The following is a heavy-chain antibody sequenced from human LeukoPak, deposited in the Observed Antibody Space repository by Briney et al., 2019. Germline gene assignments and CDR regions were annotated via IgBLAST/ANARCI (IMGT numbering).Heavy chain of an antibody. CDR1: GFTFSSYA. CDR2: ISYDGSNK. Sequence: GRSLRLSCAASGFTFSSYAMHWVRQAPGKGLEWVAVISYDGSNKYYADSVKGRFTISRDNSKNTLYLQMNSLRAEDTAVYYCARDFQYYYDSSAPSALWGQGTLVTVSS. J-gene: IGHJ4*02. V-gene: IGHV3-30*04. CDR3: ARDFQYYYDSSAPSAL. D-gene: IGHD3-22*01.